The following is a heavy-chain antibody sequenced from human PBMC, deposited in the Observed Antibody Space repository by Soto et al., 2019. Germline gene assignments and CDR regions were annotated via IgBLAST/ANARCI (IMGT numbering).Heavy chain of an antibody. CDR1: GGTFSSYA. V-gene: IGHV1-69*13. Sequence: ASVKVSCKASGGTFSSYAISWVRQAPGQGLEWMGGIIPIFGTANYAQKFQGRVTITADESTSTAYMELSSLRSEDTAVYYCARDRQDIVVGHWFDPWGQGTLVTVSS. J-gene: IGHJ5*02. CDR3: ARDRQDIVVGHWFDP. D-gene: IGHD2-2*01. CDR2: IIPIFGTA.